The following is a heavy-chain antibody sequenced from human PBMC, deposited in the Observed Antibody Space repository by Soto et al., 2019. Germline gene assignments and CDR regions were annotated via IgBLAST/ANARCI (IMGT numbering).Heavy chain of an antibody. D-gene: IGHD3-10*01. CDR1: GYTFTSYA. Sequence: QVQLVQSGAEVKKPGASVKVSCKASGYTFTSYAMHWVRQAPGQRLEWMGWINAGNGNTKYSQKFQGRVTITRDTSASTAYRELSSLRSEDTAAYYCASEIRYYGSGSYPPASDYWGQGTLVTVSS. CDR2: INAGNGNT. CDR3: ASEIRYYGSGSYPPASDY. J-gene: IGHJ4*02. V-gene: IGHV1-3*01.